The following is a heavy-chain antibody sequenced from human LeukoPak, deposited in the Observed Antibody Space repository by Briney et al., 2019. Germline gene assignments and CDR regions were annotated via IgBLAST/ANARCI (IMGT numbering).Heavy chain of an antibody. CDR1: GGSISTYY. Sequence: SETLSLTCTVSGGSISTYYWSWIRQPPGKGLEWIGYIYYSGSINYNPSLKSRVTISVDTSKNQFSLKLSSVTAADTAVYYCASRGSGMEAAFDYWGQGTLVTVSS. J-gene: IGHJ4*02. D-gene: IGHD3-10*01. CDR2: IYYSGSI. CDR3: ASRGSGMEAAFDY. V-gene: IGHV4-59*08.